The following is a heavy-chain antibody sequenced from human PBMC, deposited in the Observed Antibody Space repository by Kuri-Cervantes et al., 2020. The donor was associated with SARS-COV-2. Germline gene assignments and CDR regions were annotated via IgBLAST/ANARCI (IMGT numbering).Heavy chain of an antibody. CDR2: IYYSGST. D-gene: IGHD5-18*01. J-gene: IGHJ4*02. CDR3: ARDLGYSYGENFNY. CDR1: GGSISSYY. V-gene: IGHV4-59*01. Sequence: SETLSLTCAVYGGSISSYYWSWIRQPPGKGLEWIGYIYYSGSTNYNPSLKSRVTISVDTSKDQFSLKLSSVTAADTAVYYCARDLGYSYGENFNYWGQGTLVTVSS.